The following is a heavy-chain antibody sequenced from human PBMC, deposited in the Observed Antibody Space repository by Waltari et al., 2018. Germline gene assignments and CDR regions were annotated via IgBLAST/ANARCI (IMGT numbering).Heavy chain of an antibody. J-gene: IGHJ4*02. V-gene: IGHV3-73*02. D-gene: IGHD5-12*01. CDR2: IRGKANNYAT. CDR3: TRSRDGYNSDY. CDR1: GFTFSGSA. Sequence: EVQLVESGGGLVQPGGSLKLSCAASGFTFSGSAMHWVRQASGKGLGWVGRIRGKANNYATAYAASVKGRFTISRDDSKNTAYRQMNSLKTEDTAVYYCTRSRDGYNSDYWGQGILVTVSS.